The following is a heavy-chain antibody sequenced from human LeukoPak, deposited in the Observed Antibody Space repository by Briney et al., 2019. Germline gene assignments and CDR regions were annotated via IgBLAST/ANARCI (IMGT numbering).Heavy chain of an antibody. CDR3: ATGEKLSLNYGDYFSYFDY. CDR2: ISAYNGNT. D-gene: IGHD4-17*01. CDR1: GYTFTSYG. V-gene: IGHV1-18*01. J-gene: IGHJ4*02. Sequence: GASVKVSCKASGYTFTSYGISWVRQAPGQGLEWMGWISAYNGNTNYAQKLQGRVTMTTDTSTSTAYMELRSLRSEDTAVYYCATGEKLSLNYGDYFSYFDYWGQGTLVTVSS.